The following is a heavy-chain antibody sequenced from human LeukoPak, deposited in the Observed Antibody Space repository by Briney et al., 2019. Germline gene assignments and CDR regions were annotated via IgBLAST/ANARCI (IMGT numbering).Heavy chain of an antibody. CDR1: GGSFSGYY. CDR2: TNHSGST. V-gene: IGHV4-34*01. CDR3: ARGIVVVVAATHHRFDP. Sequence: SETLSLTCAVYGGSFSGYYWSWIRQPPGKGLEWFGETNHSGSTNYNPSLKSRVTISVDTSKNQFSLKLSSVTAADTAVYYCARGIVVVVAATHHRFDPWGQGTLVTVSS. J-gene: IGHJ5*02. D-gene: IGHD2-15*01.